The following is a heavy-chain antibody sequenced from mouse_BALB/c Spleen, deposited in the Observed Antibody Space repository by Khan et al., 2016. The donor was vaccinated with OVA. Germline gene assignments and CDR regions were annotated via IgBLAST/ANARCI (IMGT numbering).Heavy chain of an antibody. V-gene: IGHV5-6*01. D-gene: IGHD1-1*01. Sequence: EVELVESGGDLVKPGGSLKLSCAATGFTFSTYGMSWVRQTPDKRLEWVATVSTGGSFTYYPDSVKGRFTIPRANAKNPLFLQMSGLKVEDTAIVNCTRLSDYYDSEGFAYWGQGTLGTVSA. CDR2: VSTGGSFT. CDR3: TRLSDYYDSEGFAY. J-gene: IGHJ3*01. CDR1: GFTFSTYG.